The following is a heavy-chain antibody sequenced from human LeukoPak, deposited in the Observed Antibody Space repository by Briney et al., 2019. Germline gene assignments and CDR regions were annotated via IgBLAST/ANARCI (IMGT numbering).Heavy chain of an antibody. CDR1: GGSFSGYY. Sequence: SETLSLTCAVYGGSFSGYYWSWIRQPPGKGLEWIGEINHSGSTNYNPSLKSRVTISVDTSKNQFSLKLSSVTAADTAVYYCAKLQGGTSGTTFLNSYYYMDVWGKGTTVTVS. J-gene: IGHJ6*03. V-gene: IGHV4-34*01. CDR3: AKLQGGTSGTTFLNSYYYMDV. D-gene: IGHD1-1*01. CDR2: INHSGST.